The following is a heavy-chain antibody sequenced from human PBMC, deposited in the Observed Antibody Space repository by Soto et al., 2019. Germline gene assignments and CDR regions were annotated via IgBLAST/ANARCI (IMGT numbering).Heavy chain of an antibody. V-gene: IGHV1-2*02. CDR1: GYTFTGYY. J-gene: IGHJ6*02. D-gene: IGHD2-2*01. CDR3: ARGDIVVVPAAEYYYYGMDV. CDR2: INPNSGGT. Sequence: GASVKVSCKASGYTFTGYYMHWVRQAPGQGLEWMGWINPNSGGTNYAQKFQGRVTMTRDTSISTAYMELSRLRSDDTAVYYCARGDIVVVPAAEYYYYGMDVWGQGTTVTVSS.